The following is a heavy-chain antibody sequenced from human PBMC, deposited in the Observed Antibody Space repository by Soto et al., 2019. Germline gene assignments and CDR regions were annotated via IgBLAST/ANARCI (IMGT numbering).Heavy chain of an antibody. CDR3: ARDRQGTTRGHDNWFDP. CDR2: IYYSGST. J-gene: IGHJ5*02. V-gene: IGHV4-59*01. CDR1: GGSISSYY. Sequence: SETLSLTCTVSGGSISSYYWSWIRQPPGKGLEWIGYIYYSGSTNYNPSLKSRVTISVDTSKNQFSLKLSSVTAADTAVYYCARDRQGTTRGHDNWFDPWGQGTLVTVSS. D-gene: IGHD1-1*01.